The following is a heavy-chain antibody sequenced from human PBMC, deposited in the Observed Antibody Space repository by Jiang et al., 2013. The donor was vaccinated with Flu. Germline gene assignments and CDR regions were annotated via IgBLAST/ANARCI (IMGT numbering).Heavy chain of an antibody. Sequence: QLVESGAEVKKPGSSVKVSCKASGGTFSSYALSWVRQAPGQGLEWMGGIIPLSGTVHYAQKFQGRVTITADEATSTAYMELSSLRSEDTAVYYCVRSEDYGSGSFYKNWLDPWGQGTLVTVSS. J-gene: IGHJ5*02. V-gene: IGHV1-69*01. CDR3: VRSEDYGSGSFYKNWLDP. D-gene: IGHD3-10*01. CDR2: IIPLSGTV. CDR1: GGTFSSYA.